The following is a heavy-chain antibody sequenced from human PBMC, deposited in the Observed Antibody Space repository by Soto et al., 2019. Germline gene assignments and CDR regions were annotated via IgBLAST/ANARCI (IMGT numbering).Heavy chain of an antibody. Sequence: QVQLVESGGGVVQPGRSLRLSCAASGFTFSSYAMHWVRQAPGKGLEWVAVISYDGSNKYYADSVKGRFTISRDNSKNTLYLQITSLIAEDTAVYYCARDARRYSSGWYLPDPLGQGTLVTVSS. CDR3: ARDARRYSSGWYLPDP. CDR2: ISYDGSNK. CDR1: GFTFSSYA. D-gene: IGHD6-19*01. V-gene: IGHV3-30-3*01. J-gene: IGHJ5*02.